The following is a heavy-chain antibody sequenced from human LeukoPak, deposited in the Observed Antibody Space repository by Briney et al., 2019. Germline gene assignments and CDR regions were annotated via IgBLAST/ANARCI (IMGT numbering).Heavy chain of an antibody. CDR1: GYTFTSYA. V-gene: IGHV1-3*01. CDR3: ARQTVRGVIGFDP. D-gene: IGHD3-10*01. Sequence: ASVKVSCKASGYTFTSYAMHWVRQAPGQRLEWMGWINAGNGNTKYSQKFQGRVTITRDTSASTAYMELSSLRSEDTAVYYCARQTVRGVIGFDPWGQGTLVTVSS. CDR2: INAGNGNT. J-gene: IGHJ5*02.